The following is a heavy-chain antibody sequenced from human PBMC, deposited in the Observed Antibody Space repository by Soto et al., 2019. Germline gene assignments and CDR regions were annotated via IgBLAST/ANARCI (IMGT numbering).Heavy chain of an antibody. V-gene: IGHV1-18*01. CDR3: EMVVLDGYWFDP. CDR1: GYTCTSYG. D-gene: IGHD2-15*01. CDR2: ISAYKGNT. J-gene: IGHJ5*02. Sequence: QVQLVQSGAEVKKPGASVKVSCKASGYTCTSYGISWVRQAPGQGLAWMGWISAYKGNTNYAQTLQGRVTMTTDTSTSKAYMELRSLRSDDTAVYYCEMVVLDGYWFDPWGQGTLVTVSS.